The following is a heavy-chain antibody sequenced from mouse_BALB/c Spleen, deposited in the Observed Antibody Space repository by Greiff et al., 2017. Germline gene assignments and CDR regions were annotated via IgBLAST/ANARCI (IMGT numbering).Heavy chain of an antibody. V-gene: IGHV5-6-4*01. CDR2: ISSGGSYT. Sequence: VQLKESGGGLVKPGGSLKLSCAASGFTFSSYTMSWVRQTPEKRLEWVATISSGGSYTYYPDSVKGRFTISRDNAKNTLYLQMSSLKSEDTAMYYCTRDYGNSLYYYAMDYWGQGTSVTVSS. D-gene: IGHD2-1*01. CDR1: GFTFSSYT. CDR3: TRDYGNSLYYYAMDY. J-gene: IGHJ4*01.